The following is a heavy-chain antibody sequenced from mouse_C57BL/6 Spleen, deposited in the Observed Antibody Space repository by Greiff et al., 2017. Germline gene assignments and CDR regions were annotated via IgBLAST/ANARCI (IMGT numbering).Heavy chain of an antibody. V-gene: IGHV1-62-2*01. CDR2: FYPGSGSI. CDR1: GYTFTEYT. CDR3: ARHGARYCGSSWYFDV. J-gene: IGHJ1*03. D-gene: IGHD1-1*01. Sequence: QVQLQQSGAELVKPGASVKLSCKASGYTFTEYTIHWVKQRSGQGLEWIGWFYPGSGSINYNEKFKDKATLTADKSSSTAYMELNSMTSEDSAVYFCARHGARYCGSSWYFDVWGTGTTVTVSS.